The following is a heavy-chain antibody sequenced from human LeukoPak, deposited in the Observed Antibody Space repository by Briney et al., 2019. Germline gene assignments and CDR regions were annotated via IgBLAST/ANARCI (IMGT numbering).Heavy chain of an antibody. J-gene: IGHJ4*02. CDR2: INTGGDGT. Sequence: PGGSLRLSCAASGFTFSGYAMSWGRQAPGKGLEWVSAINTGGDGTFYADSVKGRFTISRDNSMNTQYLQMNSLRAEDTAVFYCATFGSGSRRTNAFDYWGQGTLVIVSS. V-gene: IGHV3-23*01. CDR1: GFTFSGYA. CDR3: ATFGSGSRRTNAFDY. D-gene: IGHD3-10*01.